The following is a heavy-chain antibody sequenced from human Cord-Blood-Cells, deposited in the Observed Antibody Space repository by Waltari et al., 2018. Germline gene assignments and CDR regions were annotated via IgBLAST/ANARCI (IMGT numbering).Heavy chain of an antibody. Sequence: QVQLVQSGAEVKKPGASVKVSCKASGYTFTGHYMHGVRQAPGQGLEWMGWINPNSGGTNYAQKFQGWVTMTRDTSISTAYMELSRLRSDDTAVYYCARGSAIVVVPAAIQGYFDLWGRGTLVTVSS. J-gene: IGHJ2*01. D-gene: IGHD2-2*01. V-gene: IGHV1-2*04. CDR1: GYTFTGHY. CDR3: ARGSAIVVVPAAIQGYFDL. CDR2: INPNSGGT.